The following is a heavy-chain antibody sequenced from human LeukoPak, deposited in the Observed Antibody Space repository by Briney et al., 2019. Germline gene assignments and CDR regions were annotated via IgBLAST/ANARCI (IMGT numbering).Heavy chain of an antibody. Sequence: GASVKVSCKASGYTFTSYAIHWVRQATGQRLEWMGWVNAANGNTKYSQKFQGRVTITRDTSASTGYMELSSLRSEDTAVYYCARDPNSGYHDYWGQGTLVTVSS. J-gene: IGHJ4*02. V-gene: IGHV1-3*01. CDR2: VNAANGNT. D-gene: IGHD3-22*01. CDR3: ARDPNSGYHDY. CDR1: GYTFTSYA.